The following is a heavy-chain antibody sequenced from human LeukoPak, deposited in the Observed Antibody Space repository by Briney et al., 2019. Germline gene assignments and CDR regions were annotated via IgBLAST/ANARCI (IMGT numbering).Heavy chain of an antibody. J-gene: IGHJ4*02. Sequence: SETLSLTCTVSGGSISSGDYYWSWLRQPPGKGLEWIVYIYYSGSTYYNPSLKSRVIISVNTSKNQFSLKLSSVTAADTAVYYCARFYYNSSGYYPDYFDYWGQGTLVTVSS. V-gene: IGHV4-30-4*01. D-gene: IGHD3-22*01. CDR1: GGSISSGDYY. CDR2: IYYSGST. CDR3: ARFYYNSSGYYPDYFDY.